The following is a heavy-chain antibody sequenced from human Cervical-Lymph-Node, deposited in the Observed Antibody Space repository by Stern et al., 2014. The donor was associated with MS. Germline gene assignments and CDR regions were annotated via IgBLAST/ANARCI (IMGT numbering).Heavy chain of an antibody. V-gene: IGHV3-33*01. J-gene: IGHJ4*02. CDR3: ARGPHLASGSYYDY. CDR1: GFTFSSYG. CDR2: IWYDGSNK. D-gene: IGHD1-26*01. Sequence: QVQLVESGGGVVQPGRSLRLSCAASGFTFSSYGMHWVRQAPGKGLEWVAVIWYDGSNKYYADSVKGRFTISRDNSKNTLYLQMNSLRAEDTAVYYCARGPHLASGSYYDYWGQGTLVTVSS.